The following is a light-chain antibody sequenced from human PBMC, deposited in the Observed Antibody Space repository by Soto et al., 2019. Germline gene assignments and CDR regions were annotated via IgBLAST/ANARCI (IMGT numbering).Light chain of an antibody. Sequence: ETVMTQSPATLSVSPGERATLSCRASQSVSSNLAWYQQKPGQAPRLLIYGASTRATGIPGRFSGSGSGTDFTLTISSLQSEDFAVYYCQQYNNWPPYTFGQGTKLEIK. CDR1: QSVSSN. J-gene: IGKJ2*01. CDR2: GAS. V-gene: IGKV3-15*01. CDR3: QQYNNWPPYT.